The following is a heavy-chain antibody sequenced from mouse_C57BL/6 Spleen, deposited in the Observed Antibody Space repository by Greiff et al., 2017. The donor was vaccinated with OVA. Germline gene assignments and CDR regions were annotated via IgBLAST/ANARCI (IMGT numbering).Heavy chain of an antibody. V-gene: IGHV1-85*01. J-gene: IGHJ1*03. CDR2: IYPRDGST. Sequence: QVQLQQSGPELVKPGASVKLSCKASGYTFTSYDINWVKQRPGQGLEWIGWIYPRDGSTKYNEKFKGKATLTVDTSSSTAYMELHSLTSEDSAVYFCARSRIDYYGSSYVDWYFDVWGTGTTVTVSS. D-gene: IGHD1-1*01. CDR1: GYTFTSYD. CDR3: ARSRIDYYGSSYVDWYFDV.